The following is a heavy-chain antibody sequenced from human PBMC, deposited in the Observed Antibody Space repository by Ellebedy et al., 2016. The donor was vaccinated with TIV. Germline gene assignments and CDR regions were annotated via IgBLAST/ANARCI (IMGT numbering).Heavy chain of an antibody. J-gene: IGHJ4*02. Sequence: SGPTLVKPTQTLTLTCPFSGFSLITSGICVRWIRQPPGKALEWLARIDWDDDKYYSTSLKTRLTISKDTSKNQVVLTMTNMDPVDTATYYCARSPWGSPDYWGQGTLVTVSS. CDR2: IDWDDDK. CDR1: GFSLITSGIC. CDR3: ARSPWGSPDY. D-gene: IGHD7-27*01. V-gene: IGHV2-70*11.